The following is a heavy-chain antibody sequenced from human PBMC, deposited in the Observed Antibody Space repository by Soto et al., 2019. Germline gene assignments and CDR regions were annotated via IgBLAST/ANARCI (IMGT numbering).Heavy chain of an antibody. CDR1: GGIFRSHV. CDR2: MNPNSDNT. V-gene: IGHV1-8*01. D-gene: IGHD4-17*01. CDR3: ARGNNYNGEDYFDY. Sequence: ASVKVSCKASGGIFRSHVISWARQAPGQGLEWMGWMNPNSDNTSYAQKFQGRVTMTRNTSISTAYMELSSLRSEDTAVYYCARGNNYNGEDYFDYWGQGTLVTVSS. J-gene: IGHJ4*02.